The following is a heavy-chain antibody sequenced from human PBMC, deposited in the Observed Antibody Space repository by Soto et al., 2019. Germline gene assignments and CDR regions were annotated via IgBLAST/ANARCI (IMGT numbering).Heavy chain of an antibody. V-gene: IGHV1-69*12. D-gene: IGHD2-2*01. J-gene: IGHJ6*01. CDR3: ASNGLAAAIEYGMDV. CDR1: GGTFSSYA. Sequence: QVQLVQSGAEVKKPGSSVKVSCKASGGTFSSYAISWVRQAPGQGLEWMGGIIPIFGTANYAQKFQGRVTITADESTRTAYVELSSLRAEDTAVYYCASNGLAAAIEYGMDVWGQGTTVTVSS. CDR2: IIPIFGTA.